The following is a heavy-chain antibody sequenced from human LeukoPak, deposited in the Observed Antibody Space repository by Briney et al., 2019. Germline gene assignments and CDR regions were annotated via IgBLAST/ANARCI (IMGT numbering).Heavy chain of an antibody. V-gene: IGHV4-30-4*01. D-gene: IGHD3-22*01. J-gene: IGHJ4*02. Sequence: SEALSLTCTVSGGSISSGDYYWSWIRQPPGKGLEWIGYIYYSASTYYNPSLKSRVTISVDTSKNQFSLKLSSVTAADTAVYYCARGWAIVVAFDYWGQGTLVTVSS. CDR3: ARGWAIVVAFDY. CDR2: IYYSAST. CDR1: GGSISSGDYY.